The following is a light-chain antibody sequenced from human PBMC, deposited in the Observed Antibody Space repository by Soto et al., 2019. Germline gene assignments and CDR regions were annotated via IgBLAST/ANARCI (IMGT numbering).Light chain of an antibody. J-gene: IGKJ4*01. CDR3: QQRSNWPS. CDR1: QSVSSS. V-gene: IGKV3-11*01. CDR2: DAS. Sequence: EIVLTQSPATLSLSPGERATLSCRASQSVSSSLAWYQQKPGQAPRLLIYDASTRATGIPASFSGSGSGTDFPLTISSLAPEDSAVYYCQQRSNWPSFGGGTKVEIK.